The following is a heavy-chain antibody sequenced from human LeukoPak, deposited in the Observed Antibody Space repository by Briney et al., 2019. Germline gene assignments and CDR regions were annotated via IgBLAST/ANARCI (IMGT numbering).Heavy chain of an antibody. Sequence: PGGSLRLSCAASGFTFSSYEMNWVRQAPGKGLEWVSSISSSSSYIYYADSVKGRFTISRDNAKNSLYLQMNSLRAEDTAVYYCARDLCSGGSCYSIYGDYEVGLIGYWGQGTLVTVSS. CDR1: GFTFSSYE. J-gene: IGHJ4*02. CDR3: ARDLCSGGSCYSIYGDYEVGLIGY. CDR2: ISSSSSYI. V-gene: IGHV3-21*01. D-gene: IGHD2-15*01.